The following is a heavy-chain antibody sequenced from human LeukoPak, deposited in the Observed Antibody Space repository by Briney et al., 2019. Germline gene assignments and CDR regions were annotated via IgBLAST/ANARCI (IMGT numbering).Heavy chain of an antibody. CDR1: GFTFSSYE. V-gene: IGHV3-48*03. J-gene: IGHJ6*02. CDR2: ISSSDSFI. CDR3: AREGGGSGFYYYGMDV. D-gene: IGHD2-15*01. Sequence: GGSLRLSCAASGFTFSSYEMNWVRQAPGKGLEWVSYISSSDSFIYYADSVKGRFTLSRENAKNSLYLQMNSLRAGDTAVYYCAREGGGSGFYYYGMDVWGQGTTVTVSS.